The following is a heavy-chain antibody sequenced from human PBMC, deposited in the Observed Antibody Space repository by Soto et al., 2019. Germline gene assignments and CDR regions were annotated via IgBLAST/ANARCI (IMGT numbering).Heavy chain of an antibody. D-gene: IGHD3-22*01. CDR3: TRDLYYFDSSAYYGHNWFDP. CDR2: IIPIFGTA. J-gene: IGHJ5*02. V-gene: IGHV1-69*13. Sequence: GASVKVSCKASGGTFSSYAISWVRQAPGQGLEWMGGIIPIFGTATYAENFQGRVTITADESTSTAYMELTSLRSEDTAVYYCTRDLYYFDSSAYYGHNWFDPWGQGTRVTVSS. CDR1: GGTFSSYA.